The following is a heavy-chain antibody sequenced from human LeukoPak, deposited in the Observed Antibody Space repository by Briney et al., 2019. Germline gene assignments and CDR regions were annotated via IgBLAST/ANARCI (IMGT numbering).Heavy chain of an antibody. V-gene: IGHV4-59*01. CDR1: GGSISSYY. Sequence: SETLSLTPTVPGGSISSYYWCWIRPPPGEGLGWMGSIYYSGSTNYTPSLKSRVTISVATSKNQFSLKLSSVTAADTAVYYCARAENSGSSYGFDYWGQGTLVTVSS. J-gene: IGHJ4*02. CDR2: IYYSGST. CDR3: ARAENSGSSYGFDY. D-gene: IGHD5-18*01.